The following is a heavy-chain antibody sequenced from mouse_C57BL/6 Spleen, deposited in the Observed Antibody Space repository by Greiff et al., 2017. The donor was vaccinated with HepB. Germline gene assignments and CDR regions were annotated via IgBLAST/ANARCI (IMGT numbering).Heavy chain of an antibody. J-gene: IGHJ4*01. V-gene: IGHV1-62-2*01. D-gene: IGHD1-1*01. Sequence: VQLQQSGAELVKPGASVKLSCKASGYTFTEYTIHWVKQRSGQGLEWIGWFYPGSGSIKYNEKFKDKATLTADKSSSTVYMELSRVTSEDSAVYFGARDEEKGGYDDGSSCDMDYWGQGTSVTVSS. CDR2: FYPGSGSI. CDR3: ARDEEKGGYDDGSSCDMDY. CDR1: GYTFTEYT.